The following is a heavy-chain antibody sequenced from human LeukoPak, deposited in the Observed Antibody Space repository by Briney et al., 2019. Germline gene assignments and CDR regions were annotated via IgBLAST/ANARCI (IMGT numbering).Heavy chain of an antibody. CDR2: LSSDGRSK. CDR1: GFTFNTYT. D-gene: IGHD2-8*01. CDR3: AREKYCTSTDCLHGRFYFNS. V-gene: IGHV3-30*04. J-gene: IGHJ4*02. Sequence: GGSLRLSCTASGFTFNTYTMHWVRQAPGKGLEWVAVLSSDGRSKNYADSVKGRFTISRDNSENTLYLQMNTLRADDTSVYYCAREKYCTSTDCLHGRFYFNSWGQGTLVTVSS.